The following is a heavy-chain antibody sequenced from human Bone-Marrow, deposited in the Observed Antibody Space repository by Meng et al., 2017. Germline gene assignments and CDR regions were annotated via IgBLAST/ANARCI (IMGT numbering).Heavy chain of an antibody. Sequence: GESLKISCAASGLSFSTFWMNWVRRAPGKGLEWISFINIRGSTLYYADSVEGRFTVSRDNAKNSLYLQMNSLRAEDTAVYYCARATQYPVYHFDYWGQGALVTVSS. CDR3: ARATQYPVYHFDY. CDR1: GLSFSTFW. CDR2: INIRGSTL. D-gene: IGHD2-2*02. V-gene: IGHV3-48*04. J-gene: IGHJ4*02.